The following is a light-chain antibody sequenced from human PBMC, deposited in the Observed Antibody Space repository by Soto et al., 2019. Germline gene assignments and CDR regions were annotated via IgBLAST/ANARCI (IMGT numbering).Light chain of an antibody. CDR2: DVN. Sequence: QSALTQPASVSGSPGQSITISCTGTSSDVGGYDYVSWYQQHPGKAPRLMIYDVNYRPSGVSNRFSGSKSGNTASLTISVLQAEDEADYYCNSYSTSSTPLVFGGGTKVTVL. V-gene: IGLV2-14*03. J-gene: IGLJ2*01. CDR1: SSDVGGYDY. CDR3: NSYSTSSTPLV.